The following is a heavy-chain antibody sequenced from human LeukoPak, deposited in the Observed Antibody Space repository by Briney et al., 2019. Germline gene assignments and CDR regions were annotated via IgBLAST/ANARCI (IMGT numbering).Heavy chain of an antibody. CDR3: ARGALWYSSSWTYYFDY. V-gene: IGHV1-8*01. Sequence: ASVKVSCKASGYTFTSYDINWVRQATGQGLEWMGWMNPNSGNTGYAQKFQGRVTMTRNTSISTAYMELSSLRSEDTAVYYCARGALWYSSSWTYYFDYWGQGTLVTVSS. J-gene: IGHJ4*02. CDR2: MNPNSGNT. D-gene: IGHD6-13*01. CDR1: GYTFTSYD.